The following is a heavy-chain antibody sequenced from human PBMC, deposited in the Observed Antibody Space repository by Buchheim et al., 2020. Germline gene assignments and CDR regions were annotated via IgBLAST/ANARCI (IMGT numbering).Heavy chain of an antibody. Sequence: EVLLLESGGGLVPPGGSLRVSCAASGFTFSAYPMSWVRQAPGKGLEWVCAISAGGETPYYADSVKGRFTISRDNSKNKLHLQMNILGAEDTAVYYCAKEYRSDWTGFDYWGQG. D-gene: IGHD6-19*01. J-gene: IGHJ4*02. CDR3: AKEYRSDWTGFDY. CDR1: GFTFSAYP. CDR2: ISAGGETP. V-gene: IGHV3-23*01.